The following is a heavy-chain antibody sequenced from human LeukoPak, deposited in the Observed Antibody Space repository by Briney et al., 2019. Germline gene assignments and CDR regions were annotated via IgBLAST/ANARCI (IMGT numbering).Heavy chain of an antibody. J-gene: IGHJ4*02. CDR2: IIPIFGTA. Sequence: SVKVSCKVSGDTLTELSTHWVRQAPGKGLEWMGGIIPIFGTANYAQKFQGRVTITTDESTSTAYMELSSLRSEDTAVYYCARAGIQLWHYRFDYWGQGTLVTVSS. CDR3: ARAGIQLWHYRFDY. CDR1: GDTLTELS. V-gene: IGHV1-69*05. D-gene: IGHD5-18*01.